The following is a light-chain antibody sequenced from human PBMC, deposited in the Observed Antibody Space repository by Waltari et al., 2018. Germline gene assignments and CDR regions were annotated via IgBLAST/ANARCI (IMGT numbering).Light chain of an antibody. CDR1: SGHSSNV. Sequence: QLVLTQSPSASASLGASVKITCTLSSGHSSNVVAWHQQQPEKGPRYLMKVNSDGSHSKGDGIPYRFSGSSSGAERYLTISSPQSDEAADYYCQTWGTGIWVFGGGTRLTIL. CDR2: VNSDGSH. V-gene: IGLV4-69*01. J-gene: IGLJ3*02. CDR3: QTWGTGIWV.